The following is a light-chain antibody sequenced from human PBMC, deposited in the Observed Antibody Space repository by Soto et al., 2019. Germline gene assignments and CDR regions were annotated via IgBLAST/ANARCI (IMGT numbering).Light chain of an antibody. V-gene: IGKV1-16*02. CDR1: QGINNF. CDR3: QQYNSYPWT. Sequence: DLQMTQSPSTLSASLGDTVTITCRASQGINNFLAWFQQKPGEAPKSLIYATSSLQSGVPSKFSGSGSGTDFTLTISSLQPEDFATYYCQQYNSYPWTFGQGTKVDI. CDR2: ATS. J-gene: IGKJ1*01.